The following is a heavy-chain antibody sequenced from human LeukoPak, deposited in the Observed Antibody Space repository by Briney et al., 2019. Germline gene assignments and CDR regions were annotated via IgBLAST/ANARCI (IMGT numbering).Heavy chain of an antibody. CDR3: ARDSASLWFGELSGWFAP. D-gene: IGHD3-10*01. CDR1: GFTFNTYA. Sequence: GGSLRLSCAASGFTFNTYAMSWVRQAPGKGLEWVSGISWNSGSIGYADSVKGRFTISRDNAKNSLYLQMNSLRAEDTAVYYCARDSASLWFGELSGWFAPWGQGTLVTVSS. CDR2: ISWNSGSI. J-gene: IGHJ5*02. V-gene: IGHV3-9*01.